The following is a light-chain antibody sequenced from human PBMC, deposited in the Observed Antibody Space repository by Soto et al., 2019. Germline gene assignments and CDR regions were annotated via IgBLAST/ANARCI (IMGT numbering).Light chain of an antibody. Sequence: DIPMTQSPSSLSASVGDRVTITCRASQNIRSYLNWYQQKPGKAPQLLIYATSSLQTGLPSSFSARGSETDFSQVISNLQREDSGTYYCKQGYSSRWKSGRGTKVGI. CDR3: KQGYSSRWK. V-gene: IGKV1-39*01. CDR1: QNIRSY. J-gene: IGKJ1*01. CDR2: ATS.